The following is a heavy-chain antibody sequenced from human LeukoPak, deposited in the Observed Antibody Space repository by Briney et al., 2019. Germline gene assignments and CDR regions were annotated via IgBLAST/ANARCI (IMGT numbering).Heavy chain of an antibody. D-gene: IGHD2-2*01. Sequence: PGGTLSLSCAASGFTFSSYEMKWVPQAPGKGLEGVSHISSSCSTIYYADCVKGRFTISRDNAKNSLYLQMNSLRAEDTAVYYCARNIVPAAVNYYYYGMDVWGKGTTVTVSS. V-gene: IGHV3-48*03. J-gene: IGHJ6*04. CDR3: ARNIVPAAVNYYYYGMDV. CDR1: GFTFSSYE. CDR2: ISSSCSTI.